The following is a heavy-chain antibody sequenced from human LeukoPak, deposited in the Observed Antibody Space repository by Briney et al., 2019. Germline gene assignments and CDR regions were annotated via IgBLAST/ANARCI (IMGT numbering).Heavy chain of an antibody. J-gene: IGHJ6*03. Sequence: SETLSLTCTVSGGSISSGSYYWSWIRQPAGKGLEWIGRIYTSGSTNYNPSLKSRVTISVDTSKNQFSLKLSSVTAADTAVYYCARADSYGYYYYYMDVWGKGTTVTVSS. D-gene: IGHD5-18*01. CDR2: IYTSGST. CDR3: ARADSYGYYYYYMDV. V-gene: IGHV4-61*02. CDR1: GGSISSGSYY.